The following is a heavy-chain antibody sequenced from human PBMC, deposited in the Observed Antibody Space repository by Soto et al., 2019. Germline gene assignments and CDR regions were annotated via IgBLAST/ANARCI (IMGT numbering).Heavy chain of an antibody. V-gene: IGHV1-2*02. D-gene: IGHD1-26*01. Sequence: GASVKVSCKASGYTLTAHYMNWVRQAPGQGLEWMGWINPNSGDTKYVEKFQGRVTMTRDTSISTAYMELSSLRSDDTAVYYCASVNSGSYHHGLFDYWGQGALVTVSS. CDR2: INPNSGDT. J-gene: IGHJ4*02. CDR3: ASVNSGSYHHGLFDY. CDR1: GYTLTAHY.